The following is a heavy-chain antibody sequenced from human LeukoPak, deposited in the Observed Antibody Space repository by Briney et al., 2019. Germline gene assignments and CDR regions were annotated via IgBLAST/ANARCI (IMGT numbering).Heavy chain of an antibody. CDR1: GFTFSSYT. J-gene: IGHJ4*02. V-gene: IGHV3-21*01. CDR3: ARDWFHAIDY. D-gene: IGHD2/OR15-2a*01. Sequence: GGSLRLSCAASGFTFSSYTMNWVRQAPGKGLEWVSSISSSSRYIYYADSLKGRFTISRDNAKNSLYLQMNSLRAEDTAVYYCARDWFHAIDYWGQGTLVTVSS. CDR2: ISSSSRYI.